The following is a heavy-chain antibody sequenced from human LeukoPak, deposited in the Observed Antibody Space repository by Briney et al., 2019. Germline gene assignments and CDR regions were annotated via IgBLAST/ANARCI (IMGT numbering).Heavy chain of an antibody. J-gene: IGHJ3*02. CDR2: IHYAGSYE. CDR1: GFTFSSYD. Sequence: PGGSLRLSCAAAGFTFSSYDMHWVRQAPGKGLEWVAFIHYAGSYEYYADSVKGRFTISRDNSKNTLYLQMNSLRAEDTAIYYCAKDLGYCTTTSCAVAFDIWGQGTMVTVSS. V-gene: IGHV3-30*02. D-gene: IGHD2-2*01. CDR3: AKDLGYCTTTSCAVAFDI.